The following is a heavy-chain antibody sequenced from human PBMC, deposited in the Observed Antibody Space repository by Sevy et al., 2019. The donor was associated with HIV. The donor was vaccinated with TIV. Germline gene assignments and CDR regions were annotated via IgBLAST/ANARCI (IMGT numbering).Heavy chain of an antibody. Sequence: GGSLRLSCAASGFTFSNYAMHWVRQAPGKGLEWVAVISYDGSNKYYADSVRGRFTISRDSSKNTLYLQMNSLRTEDTAVYYWARDLEVYGGLEEASQGMDVWGQGTTVTVSS. D-gene: IGHD3-10*01. J-gene: IGHJ6*02. CDR1: GFTFSNYA. V-gene: IGHV3-30-3*01. CDR2: ISYDGSNK. CDR3: ARDLEVYGGLEEASQGMDV.